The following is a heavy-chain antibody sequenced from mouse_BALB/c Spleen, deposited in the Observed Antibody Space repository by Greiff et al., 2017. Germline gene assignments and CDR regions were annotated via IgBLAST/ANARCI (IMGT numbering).Heavy chain of an antibody. Sequence: VQLKESGPSLVKPSQTLSLTCSVTGDSITSGYWNWIRKFPGNKLEYMGYISYSGSTYYNPSLKSRISITRDTSKNQYYLQLNSVTTEDTATYYCARYTMINYYAMDYWGQGTSVTVSS. J-gene: IGHJ4*01. CDR3: ARYTMINYYAMDY. D-gene: IGHD2-4*01. CDR2: ISYSGST. CDR1: GDSITSGY. V-gene: IGHV3-8*02.